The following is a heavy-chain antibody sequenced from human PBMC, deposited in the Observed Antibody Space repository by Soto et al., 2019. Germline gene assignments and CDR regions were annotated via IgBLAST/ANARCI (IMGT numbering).Heavy chain of an antibody. V-gene: IGHV3-33*01. CDR2: IWYDGSNK. CDR3: PRDDYGDLDECFQH. Sequence: QVQLVESGGGVVQPGRSLRLSCAASGFTFSSYGMHWVRQAPGKGLEWVAVIWYDGSNKYYADSVKGRFTISRDNSKNPFSLHRNNSRAADTPVYYCPRDDYGDLDECFQHWGQVTVVTVSS. D-gene: IGHD4-17*01. CDR1: GFTFSSYG. J-gene: IGHJ1*01.